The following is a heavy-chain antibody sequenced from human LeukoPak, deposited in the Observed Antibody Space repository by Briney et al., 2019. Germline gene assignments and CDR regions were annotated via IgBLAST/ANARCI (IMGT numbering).Heavy chain of an antibody. Sequence: SETLSLTCTVSGGSISSSSYYWGWIRQPPGKGLEWIGSIYYSGSTYYNPSLKSRVTISVDTSKNQFSLKLSSVTAADTAVYYCARGGPAVWFGELTGPYYYMDVWGKGTTVTVSS. CDR2: IYYSGST. CDR3: ARGGPAVWFGELTGPYYYMDV. D-gene: IGHD3-10*01. V-gene: IGHV4-39*01. J-gene: IGHJ6*03. CDR1: GGSISSSSYY.